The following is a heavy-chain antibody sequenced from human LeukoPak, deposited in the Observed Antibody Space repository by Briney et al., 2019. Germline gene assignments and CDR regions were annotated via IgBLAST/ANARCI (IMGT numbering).Heavy chain of an antibody. V-gene: IGHV3-7*03. D-gene: IGHD6-13*01. Sequence: PGGSLRLSCAASGFTFSSYWMSWVRQAPGKGLEWVANIKQDGSQKYYVDSVKGRFTISRDNAKNSLYLQMNSLRAEDTAVYYCARDGSLVAAAGRNYFDYWGQGTLVTVSS. CDR3: ARDGSLVAAAGRNYFDY. CDR1: GFTFSSYW. J-gene: IGHJ4*02. CDR2: IKQDGSQK.